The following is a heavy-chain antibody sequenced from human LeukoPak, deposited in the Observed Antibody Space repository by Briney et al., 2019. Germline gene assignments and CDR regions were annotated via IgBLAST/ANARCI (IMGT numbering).Heavy chain of an antibody. CDR1: GFTFSSYW. V-gene: IGHV3-74*01. CDR3: ARGLSGYASSLGY. CDR2: INSDGSST. D-gene: IGHD6-6*01. J-gene: IGHJ4*02. Sequence: GGSLRLTCAASGFTFSSYWMHWVRQAPGKGLVWVSRINSDGSSTSYADSVRGRFSISRDNAKNTLYLQMNSLRAEDTAVYYCARGLSGYASSLGYWGQGTLVTVSA.